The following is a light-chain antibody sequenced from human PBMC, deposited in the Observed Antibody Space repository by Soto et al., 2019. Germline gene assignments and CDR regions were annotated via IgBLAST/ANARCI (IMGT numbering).Light chain of an antibody. V-gene: IGKV3-20*01. Sequence: EIVLTQSPGTLSLSPGERATLSCRASQSVTGRYLAWYQQKPGQAPRLVIYGTYNRATGIPDRFSGSGSGKDFTLTISRLEPEDFAVYYCQHYGISSWTFGQGTKVEIK. CDR2: GTY. CDR3: QHYGISSWT. J-gene: IGKJ1*01. CDR1: QSVTGRY.